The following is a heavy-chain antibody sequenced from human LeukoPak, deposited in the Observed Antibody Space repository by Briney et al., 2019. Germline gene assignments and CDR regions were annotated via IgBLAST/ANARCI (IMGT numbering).Heavy chain of an antibody. V-gene: IGHV4-34*01. CDR1: GGSFSCYY. CDR3: AGELATISMPRRPYGMDV. D-gene: IGHD5-12*01. J-gene: IGHJ6*02. CDR2: INHSGST. Sequence: SQTLSLTCAVYGGSFSCYYCSWIRHPPGKGLDFIGKINHSGSTNYNPSLNSRVTISVDTSKNEFSLKLSSVTAADTAVYYCAGELATISMPRRPYGMDVWGQGTTVTVSS.